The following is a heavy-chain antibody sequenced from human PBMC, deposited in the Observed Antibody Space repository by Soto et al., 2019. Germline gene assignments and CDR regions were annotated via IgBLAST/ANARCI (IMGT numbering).Heavy chain of an antibody. CDR2: IKQDGSEK. V-gene: IGHV3-7*01. D-gene: IGHD2-2*01. Sequence: GWSLRLPCAASGFTFSSYWMSWVRQAPGKGLEWVANIKQDGSEKYYVDSVKGRFTISRDNAKNSLYLQMNSLRAEDTAVYYCARSPLGSSTDFDYWGQGTLVTVSS. J-gene: IGHJ4*02. CDR1: GFTFSSYW. CDR3: ARSPLGSSTDFDY.